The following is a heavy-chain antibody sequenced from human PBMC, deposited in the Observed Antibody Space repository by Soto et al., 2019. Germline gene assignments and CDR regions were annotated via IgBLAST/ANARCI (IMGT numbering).Heavy chain of an antibody. D-gene: IGHD6-13*01. Sequence: ASVKVSCKASGYTFTSYDINWVRQATGQGLEWMGWMNPNSGNTGYAQKFQGRVTMTRNTSISTAYMELSSLRSEDTAVYYCARLEQQLAPNGLSVNWFDPWGQGTLVTVSS. CDR2: MNPNSGNT. J-gene: IGHJ5*02. CDR3: ARLEQQLAPNGLSVNWFDP. V-gene: IGHV1-8*01. CDR1: GYTFTSYD.